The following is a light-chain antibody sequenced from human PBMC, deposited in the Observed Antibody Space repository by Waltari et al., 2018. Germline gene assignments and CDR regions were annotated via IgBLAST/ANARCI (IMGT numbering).Light chain of an antibody. V-gene: IGLV1-40*01. CDR3: QSFDSNLSGSEV. Sequence: QSVLTQPPSVSGAPGQRVTISCTGSISNLGAGYDVHWYQQLPVTAPKLLIYLNSNRPSGVPDRFSASKSGTSASLTITGLQAEDEADYYCQSFDSNLSGSEVFGGGTKLTVL. J-gene: IGLJ2*01. CDR1: ISNLGAGYD. CDR2: LNS.